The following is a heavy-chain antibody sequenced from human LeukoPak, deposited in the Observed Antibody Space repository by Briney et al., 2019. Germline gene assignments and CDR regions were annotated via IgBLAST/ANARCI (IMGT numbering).Heavy chain of an antibody. D-gene: IGHD1-1*01. CDR1: GGSISSYY. Sequence: SATLSLTCTVSGGSISSYYWSWIRKPPGKGLEWIGHIRNSINTNYTPCLKSRVALSVDTSKNQFSLKLSSVTAADTAVYYCAREGTTGRNLSWFDSWGQGTLVTVSS. V-gene: IGHV4-59*01. CDR2: IRNSINT. J-gene: IGHJ5*01. CDR3: AREGTTGRNLSWFDS.